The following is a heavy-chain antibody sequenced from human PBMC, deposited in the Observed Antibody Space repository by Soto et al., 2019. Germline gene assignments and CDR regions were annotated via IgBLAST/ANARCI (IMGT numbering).Heavy chain of an antibody. CDR1: GYTFTSYD. V-gene: IGHV1-8*01. CDR2: MYPNSGST. D-gene: IGHD3-3*01. Sequence: ASVKVSCKASGYTFTSYDINWVRQAPGQGLEWLGWMYPNSGSTGYAQNYHGRGTMTRNISLNTSHMELSSLRSEDTAVYYCARERKFDFWRKGLDAWGQGTTVPVSS. CDR3: ARERKFDFWRKGLDA. J-gene: IGHJ6*02.